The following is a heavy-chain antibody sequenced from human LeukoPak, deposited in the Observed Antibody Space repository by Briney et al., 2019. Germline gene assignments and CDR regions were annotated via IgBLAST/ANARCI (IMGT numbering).Heavy chain of an antibody. V-gene: IGHV4-30-2*01. CDR3: ARGPDYGAP. CDR1: GGSISSGGYY. Sequence: SETLSLTCTVSGGSISSGGYYWSWIRQPPGKGLEWIGYIYHSGSTYYNPSLKSRVTISVDRSKNQFSLKLSSVTAADTAVYYCARGPDYGAPWSQGTLVTVSS. J-gene: IGHJ5*02. D-gene: IGHD4-17*01. CDR2: IYHSGST.